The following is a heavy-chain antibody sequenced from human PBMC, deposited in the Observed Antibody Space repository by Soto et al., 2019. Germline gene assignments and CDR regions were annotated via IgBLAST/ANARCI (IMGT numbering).Heavy chain of an antibody. CDR2: INSDGSSI. Sequence: GGSLRLSCXASGFTFSSYWMHWVRQAPGKGLVWVSRINSDGSSISYADSVKGRFTISRDNAKNTLYLQMNSLRVEDTAVYYCARETGYSSGWRQDYWGQGTLVTVSS. V-gene: IGHV3-74*01. J-gene: IGHJ4*02. CDR3: ARETGYSSGWRQDY. D-gene: IGHD6-19*01. CDR1: GFTFSSYW.